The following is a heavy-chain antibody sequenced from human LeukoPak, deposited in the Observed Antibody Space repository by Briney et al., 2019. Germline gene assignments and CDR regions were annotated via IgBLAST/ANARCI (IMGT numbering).Heavy chain of an antibody. D-gene: IGHD3-22*01. CDR1: GASITSRGYY. V-gene: IGHV4-31*03. CDR3: VRVYYDGSGYYYRWFDP. CDR2: IYYSGTT. Sequence: PSQTLSLTCTVSGASITSRGYYWSWIRQHPGKGLEWIGYIYYSGTTYYNPSLKSRVAISVDTSKNQFSLKLSSVTAADTAVYYCVRVYYDGSGYYYRWFDPWGQGTLVTVSS. J-gene: IGHJ5*02.